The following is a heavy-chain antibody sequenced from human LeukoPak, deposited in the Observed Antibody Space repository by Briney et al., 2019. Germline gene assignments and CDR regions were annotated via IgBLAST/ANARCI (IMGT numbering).Heavy chain of an antibody. Sequence: ASVKVSCKASGYIFTGYYLHWVRQAPGQGLEWMGWINPNSGGTNYAQKFQGRVTMTRDTSISTAYMELSRLRSDDTAVYYCARGDIVVVPAAISNDYWGQGTLVTVSS. V-gene: IGHV1-2*02. CDR2: INPNSGGT. D-gene: IGHD2-2*02. J-gene: IGHJ4*02. CDR3: ARGDIVVVPAAISNDY. CDR1: GYIFTGYY.